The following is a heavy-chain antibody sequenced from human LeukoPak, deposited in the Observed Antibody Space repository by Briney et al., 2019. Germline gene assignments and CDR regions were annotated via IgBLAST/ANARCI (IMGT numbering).Heavy chain of an antibody. D-gene: IGHD2-2*01. CDR2: IYHSGST. J-gene: IGHJ6*02. V-gene: IGHV4-30-2*01. Sequence: SETLSLTCAVSGGSISSGGYSWSWIRQPPGKGLEWIGYIYHSGSTYYNPSLKSRVTISVDRSKNQFSLKLSSVTAADTAVYYCARLSATPSYYYGMDVWGQGTTVTVSS. CDR3: ARLSATPSYYYGMDV. CDR1: GGSISSGGYS.